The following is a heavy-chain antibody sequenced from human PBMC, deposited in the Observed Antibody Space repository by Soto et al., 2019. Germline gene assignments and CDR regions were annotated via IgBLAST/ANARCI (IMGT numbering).Heavy chain of an antibody. CDR2: ISGSGGST. D-gene: IGHD3-22*01. V-gene: IGHV3-23*01. CDR1: EGTFSSSP. Sequence: LRRSEAPCEGTFSSSPMTSCLQAPGKGLQSLSGISGSGGSTYYEDSVKGRFTISRDNSKNTLYLQMNSLRAEDTAVYYCAKDRYRYYDSSGYYYGYYFDYWGQGTLVTGSS. CDR3: AKDRYRYYDSSGYYYGYYFDY. J-gene: IGHJ4*02.